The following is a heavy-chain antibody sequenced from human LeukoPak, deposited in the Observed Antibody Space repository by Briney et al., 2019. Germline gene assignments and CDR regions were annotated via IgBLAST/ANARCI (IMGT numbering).Heavy chain of an antibody. V-gene: IGHV4-39*01. D-gene: IGHD3-10*01. CDR3: ARHEGKGSGSYYSNFDY. Sequence: PSETLSLTRTVSGGSMSSSSFYWGWIRQPPGKGLEWIGSIYYSGSTYYNPSLKSRVTMSVDTSKNQFSLKLNSVTAADTAVYYCARHEGKGSGSYYSNFDYWGQGTLVTVSS. CDR1: GGSMSSSSFY. J-gene: IGHJ4*02. CDR2: IYYSGST.